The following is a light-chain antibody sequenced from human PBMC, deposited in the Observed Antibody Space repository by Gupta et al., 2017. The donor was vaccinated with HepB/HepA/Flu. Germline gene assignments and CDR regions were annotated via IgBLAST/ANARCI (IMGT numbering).Light chain of an antibody. CDR1: SSDVGGYNY. CDR2: DVS. V-gene: IGLV2-11*01. Sequence: QSALTQPRSVSGSPGQSVTISCTGTSSDVGGYNYVSWYQQHPGKAPKLIIYDVSKRPSGVPDRFSGSESANTASLTISGLQAEDEANYYCYSYEGSSVVFGGGTKLTVL. J-gene: IGLJ2*01. CDR3: YSYEGSSVV.